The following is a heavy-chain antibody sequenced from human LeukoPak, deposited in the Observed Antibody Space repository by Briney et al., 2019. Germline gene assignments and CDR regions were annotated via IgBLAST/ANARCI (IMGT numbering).Heavy chain of an antibody. CDR2: INHSGST. CDR1: GGSFSGYY. V-gene: IGHV4-34*01. J-gene: IGHJ4*02. D-gene: IGHD2-8*01. Sequence: PSETLSHTCAVYGGSFSGYYWSWIRQPPGKGLEWIGEINHSGSTNYNPSLKSRVTISVDTSKNQFSLKLSSVTAADTAVYYCARGRIVLMVYAIGFDYWGQGTLVTASS. CDR3: ARGRIVLMVYAIGFDY.